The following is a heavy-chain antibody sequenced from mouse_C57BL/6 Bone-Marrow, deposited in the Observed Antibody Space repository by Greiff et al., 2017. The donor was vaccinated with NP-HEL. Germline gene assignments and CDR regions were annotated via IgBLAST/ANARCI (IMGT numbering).Heavy chain of an antibody. CDR2: IYPGNSDT. CDR3: TRFTTVVGPYAMDY. D-gene: IGHD1-1*01. V-gene: IGHV1-5*01. J-gene: IGHJ4*01. CDR1: GYTFTSYW. Sequence: VQLQQSGTVLARPGASVKMSCKTSGYTFTSYWMHWVKQRPGQGREWIGAIYPGNSDTSYNQKFKGKAKLTAVTSASTAYMELSSLTNEDSAVYYCTRFTTVVGPYAMDYWGQGTSVTVSS.